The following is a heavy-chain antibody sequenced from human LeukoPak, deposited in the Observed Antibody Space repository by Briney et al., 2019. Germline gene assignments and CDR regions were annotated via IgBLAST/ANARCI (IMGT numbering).Heavy chain of an antibody. CDR1: GDSVSSNSAA. V-gene: IGHV6-1*01. CDR2: TYYRSKWYN. CDR3: ARAWGLQLERLPDAFDI. Sequence: SQTLSLTCAISGDSVSSNSAAWNWIRQSPSRGLEWLGRTYYRSKWYNDYAVSVKSRITINPDTSKNQFSLQLNSVTPEDTAVYYCARAWGLQLERLPDAFDIWGQGTMVTVSS. J-gene: IGHJ3*02. D-gene: IGHD1-1*01.